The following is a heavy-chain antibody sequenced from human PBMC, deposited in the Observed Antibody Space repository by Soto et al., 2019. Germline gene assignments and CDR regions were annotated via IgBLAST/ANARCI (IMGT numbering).Heavy chain of an antibody. Sequence: QVQLVQSGAEVRKPGASVKVSCKASGYTFTTYGISWVRQAPGQGLEWMGWISGYNGHTKYAQKFQGRVTMTTDTSKSTVYMDLRSMRSDDTAVYYCAREGEMPYYYYGLDVWGQGTTVNVSS. CDR2: ISGYNGHT. D-gene: IGHD3-16*01. CDR1: GYTFTTYG. V-gene: IGHV1-18*01. CDR3: AREGEMPYYYYGLDV. J-gene: IGHJ6*02.